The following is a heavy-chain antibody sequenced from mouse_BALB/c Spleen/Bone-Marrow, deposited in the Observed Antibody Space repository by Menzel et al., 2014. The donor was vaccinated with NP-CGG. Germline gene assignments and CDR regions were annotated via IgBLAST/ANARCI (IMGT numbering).Heavy chain of an antibody. CDR1: GFNIKDTY. D-gene: IGHD4-1*01. CDR2: IDPANGNT. J-gene: IGHJ4*01. CDR3: ARWEYYAMDY. V-gene: IGHV14-3*02. Sequence: LVESGAELVKPGASVKLSCTASGFNIKDTYMHWVKQRPEQGLEWIGRIDPANGNTKYDPKFQGKATITADTSSNTAYLQLSSLTSEDTAVYYCARWEYYAMDYWGQGASVTVPS.